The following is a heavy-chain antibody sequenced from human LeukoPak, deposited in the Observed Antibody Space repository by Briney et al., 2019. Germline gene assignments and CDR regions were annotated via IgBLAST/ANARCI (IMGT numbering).Heavy chain of an antibody. CDR2: IKSKTDGGTI. Sequence: PGGSLRFSCAASGFTFSSYAMHWVRQAPGKGLEWVDRIKSKTDGGTIDYAAPVKGRFTISRDDSKNTLYLQMNSLKTEDTAVYYCNNREFWGQGTLVTVSS. J-gene: IGHJ4*02. CDR1: GFTFSSYA. V-gene: IGHV3-15*07. D-gene: IGHD3-10*01. CDR3: NNREF.